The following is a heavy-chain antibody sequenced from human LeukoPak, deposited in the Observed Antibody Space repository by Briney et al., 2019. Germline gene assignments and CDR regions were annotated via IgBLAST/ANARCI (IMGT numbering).Heavy chain of an antibody. V-gene: IGHV3-20*04. CDR3: ARSLDMYYYYYYMDV. J-gene: IGHJ6*03. Sequence: GGSLRLSCAASGFTFDDYGMSWVRHAPGKGLEWVSGINWNGGSTGYADSVKGRFTISRDNAKNSLYLQMNSLRAEDTALYYCARSLDMYYYYYYMDVLGKGTTVTVSS. D-gene: IGHD3-9*01. CDR2: INWNGGST. CDR1: GFTFDDYG.